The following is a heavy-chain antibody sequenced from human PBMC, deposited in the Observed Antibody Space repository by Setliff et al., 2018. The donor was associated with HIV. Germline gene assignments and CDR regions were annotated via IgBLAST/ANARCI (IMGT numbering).Heavy chain of an antibody. CDR2: INTDGSSA. CDR3: ARGGANPSWFDS. Sequence: GESLKISCAASGFTFSNSWMYWVRQAPGKGLVWVSRINTDGSSATYADSVKGRFTNSRDNAKNTLYLQMDSLRAEDTAVYYCARGGANPSWFDSWGQGTLVTVSS. V-gene: IGHV3-74*03. CDR1: GFTFSNSW. J-gene: IGHJ5*01. D-gene: IGHD3-16*01.